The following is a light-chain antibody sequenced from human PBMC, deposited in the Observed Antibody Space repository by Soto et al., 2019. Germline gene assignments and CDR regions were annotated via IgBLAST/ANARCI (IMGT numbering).Light chain of an antibody. Sequence: QSVLKQPPSASGSLRQRVPMTCSGTSSNIGISPVNWYQQLPATAPKLLIFSSNQRPSGVPDPFSCSKSGASASLAISWFQSEDEGDYYCVAWYASLNVGVFGGGTKVTVL. CDR1: SSNIGISP. J-gene: IGLJ3*02. V-gene: IGLV1-44*01. CDR2: SSN. CDR3: VAWYASLNVGV.